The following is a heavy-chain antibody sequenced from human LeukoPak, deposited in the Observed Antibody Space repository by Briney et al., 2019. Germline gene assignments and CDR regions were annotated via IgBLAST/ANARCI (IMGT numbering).Heavy chain of an antibody. V-gene: IGHV3-11*01. D-gene: IGHD3-3*01. CDR3: ATQADYDFWSGYDI. CDR1: GFTFSDYY. J-gene: IGHJ3*02. CDR2: ISSSGSTI. Sequence: GGSLRLSCAASGFTFSDYYMSWIRQAPGKGLEWVSYISSSGSTIYYADSVKGRFTISRDNAKNSLYLQMNSLRAEDTAVYYCATQADYDFWSGYDIWGQGTMVTVSS.